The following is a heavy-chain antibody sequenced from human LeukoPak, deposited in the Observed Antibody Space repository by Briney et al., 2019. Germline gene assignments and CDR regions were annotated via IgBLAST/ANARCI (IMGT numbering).Heavy chain of an antibody. V-gene: IGHV1-46*01. Sequence: ASVKVSCKASGYTFTTYYMHWVRQAPGQGLEWMGIINPSGGSTSYAQKFQGRVTMTRDTSTSTVYMELSSLRSEDTAVYYCATRGLGIGYDYWGQGTLVTVSS. J-gene: IGHJ4*02. D-gene: IGHD3-16*01. CDR2: INPSGGST. CDR3: ATRGLGIGYDY. CDR1: GYTFTTYY.